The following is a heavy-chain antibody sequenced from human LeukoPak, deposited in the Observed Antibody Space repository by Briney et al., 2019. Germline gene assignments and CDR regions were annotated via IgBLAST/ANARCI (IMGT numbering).Heavy chain of an antibody. D-gene: IGHD2-21*01. CDR2: ISYDGSNK. CDR3: AGRDDWTDY. Sequence: GGSLRLSCAASGFTFSSYAMHWVRQAPGKGLEWVAVISYDGSNKFYADSVKGRFTISRDNSKNTLYLQMNSLRAEDTAVYYCAGRDDWTDYWGQGTLVTVSS. J-gene: IGHJ4*02. CDR1: GFTFSSYA. V-gene: IGHV3-30*04.